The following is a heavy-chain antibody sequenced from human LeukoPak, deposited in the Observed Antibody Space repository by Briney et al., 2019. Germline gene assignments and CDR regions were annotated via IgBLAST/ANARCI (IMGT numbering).Heavy chain of an antibody. CDR3: ARPLDFSH. J-gene: IGHJ4*02. CDR1: GGSISSGGYS. D-gene: IGHD3/OR15-3a*01. Sequence: SQALSLTCAVSGGSISSGGYSWSWIRQPPGKGLEWIGYVYHVGSTYYNPSLKSRVTMSVDTSKNQFSLKLSSVTAADTAVYYWARPLDFSHRGRGTLVT. V-gene: IGHV4-30-2*01. CDR2: VYHVGST.